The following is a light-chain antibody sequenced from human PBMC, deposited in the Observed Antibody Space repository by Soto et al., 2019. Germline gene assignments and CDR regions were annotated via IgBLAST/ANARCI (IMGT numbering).Light chain of an antibody. V-gene: IGKV3D-20*01. CDR3: QQYGDSPRGT. CDR1: QTVSSNY. J-gene: IGKJ4*01. Sequence: EVVLTQSPATLSLSPGERATLSCGASQTVSSNYLAWYQQKPGLAPRLLIYDASTRATGIPARFRGSGSGTDFTLTISSLEPEDVAVYYCQQYGDSPRGTFGGGTKVEIK. CDR2: DAS.